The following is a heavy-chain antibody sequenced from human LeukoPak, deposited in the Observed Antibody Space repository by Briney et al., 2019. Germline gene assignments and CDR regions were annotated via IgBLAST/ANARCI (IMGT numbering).Heavy chain of an antibody. J-gene: IGHJ6*03. CDR1: GYSFTSYW. D-gene: IGHD3-10*01. CDR2: IYPGDSDT. CDR3: ASQRITMVRGVINYYYMDV. V-gene: IGHV5-51*01. Sequence: GESLKISCKGSGYSFTSYWIGWVRQMPGKGLEWMGIIYPGDSDTRYSPSFQGQVTISADKSISTAYLQWSSLKASDTAMYYCASQRITMVRGVINYYYMDVWGRGTTVTVSS.